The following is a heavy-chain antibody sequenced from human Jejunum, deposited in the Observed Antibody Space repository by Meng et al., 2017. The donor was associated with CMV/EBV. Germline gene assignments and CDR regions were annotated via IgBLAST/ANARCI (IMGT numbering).Heavy chain of an antibody. CDR2: IYYSGST. CDR3: ASPLGILGIVDL. V-gene: IGHV4-39*01. D-gene: IGHD7-27*01. J-gene: IGHJ2*01. CDR1: GGSISSSSYY. Sequence: PMQASGQGLVQPSETLSLTCTVSGGSISSSSYYWGWIRQPPGKGLEWIGSIYYSGSTYYNPSLKSRVTISVDTSKNQFSLKLSSVTAADTAVYYCASPLGILGIVDLWGRGTLVTVSS.